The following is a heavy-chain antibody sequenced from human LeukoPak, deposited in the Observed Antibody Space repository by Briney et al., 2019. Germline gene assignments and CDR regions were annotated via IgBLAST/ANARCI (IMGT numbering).Heavy chain of an antibody. J-gene: IGHJ6*03. CDR2: IYYSGSA. D-gene: IGHD5-18*01. Sequence: SETLSLTCTVSGGSLSNYYWSWIRQPPGKGLEWIGYIYYSGSANYNPSLQSRVTISVDTSKNQFSLKLSSVTAADTAVYYCARVSIGLGLGYYYYMDVWGKGTTVTVSS. CDR1: GGSLSNYY. CDR3: ARVSIGLGLGYYYYMDV. V-gene: IGHV4-59*01.